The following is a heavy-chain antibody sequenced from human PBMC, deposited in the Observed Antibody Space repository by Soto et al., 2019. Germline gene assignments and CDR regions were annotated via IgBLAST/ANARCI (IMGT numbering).Heavy chain of an antibody. J-gene: IGHJ5*02. D-gene: IGHD6-13*01. V-gene: IGHV6-1*01. CDR1: GDSVSSNSAA. Sequence: QVQLQQSGPGLVKSSQTLSLTCAISGDSVSSNSAAWNWIRQSPSRGLEWLGRTYYRSSFYNDYAESVKSRITINPDTSKNQFSLHQNSVTPEDTAVYYCAKGMQQLHWFDPWGQGTLAFVSS. CDR2: TYYRSSFYN. CDR3: AKGMQQLHWFDP.